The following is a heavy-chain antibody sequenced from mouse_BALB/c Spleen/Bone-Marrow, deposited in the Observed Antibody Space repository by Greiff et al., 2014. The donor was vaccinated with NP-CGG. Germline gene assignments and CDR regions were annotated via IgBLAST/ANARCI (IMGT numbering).Heavy chain of an antibody. CDR3: ATMITDWYFDV. CDR1: GFNIKDTY. D-gene: IGHD2-4*01. Sequence: EVQVVDSGAELVKPGASVKLSCTASGFNIKDTYMHWVKQRPEQGLEWIGRIDPANGNTKYDPKFQGKATITADTSSNTAYLQLSSLTSEDTAVYYCATMITDWYFDVWGAGTTVTVSS. J-gene: IGHJ1*01. CDR2: IDPANGNT. V-gene: IGHV14-3*02.